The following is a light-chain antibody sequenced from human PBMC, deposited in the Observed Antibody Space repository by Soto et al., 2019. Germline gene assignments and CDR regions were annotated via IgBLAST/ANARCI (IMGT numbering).Light chain of an antibody. CDR2: GAS. CDR1: QSISTY. Sequence: DIQMTQSPSSLSASVGDRVTITCRASQSISTYLNWYQQKPGKAPKLLIYGASSLQSWVPSRFSGSGSGTDFTITISSLQPEDFATYYCQQSYNAPPYTFGQGTKLEIK. CDR3: QQSYNAPPYT. V-gene: IGKV1-39*01. J-gene: IGKJ2*01.